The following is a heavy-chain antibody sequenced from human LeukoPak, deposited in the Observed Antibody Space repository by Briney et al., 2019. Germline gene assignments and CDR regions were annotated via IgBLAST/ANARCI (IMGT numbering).Heavy chain of an antibody. CDR2: ISSNSSYI. V-gene: IGHV3-21*01. CDR3: ARGMNYGGNPVDY. J-gene: IGHJ4*02. CDR1: GFTFSSYS. D-gene: IGHD4-23*01. Sequence: GGSLRLSCAASGFTFSSYSMNWVRQAPGKGLEWVSSISSNSSYIYYADSVKGRFTISRDNAKNSLYLQMNSLRAGDTAVYYCARGMNYGGNPVDYWGQGTLVTVSS.